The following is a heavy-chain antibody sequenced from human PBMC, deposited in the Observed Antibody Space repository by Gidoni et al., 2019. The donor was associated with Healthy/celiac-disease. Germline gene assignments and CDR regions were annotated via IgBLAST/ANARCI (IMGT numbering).Heavy chain of an antibody. CDR3: ARDAGDLIFDY. CDR1: LFTFSDHY. CDR2: ISISGSTI. J-gene: IGHJ4*02. V-gene: IGHV3-11*01. D-gene: IGHD2-21*02. Sequence: QVQLVESGGGLVKPRGSLRLSCPAPLFTFSDHYMSSIRQAPGKGLEGVSYISISGSTIYYADSVKGGCTISRDNAKNSLYLQMNSMRAEDTAVYYCARDAGDLIFDYWGQGTLVTVSS.